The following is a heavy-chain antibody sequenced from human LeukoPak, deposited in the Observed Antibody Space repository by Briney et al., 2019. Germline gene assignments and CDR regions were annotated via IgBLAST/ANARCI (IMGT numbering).Heavy chain of an antibody. CDR3: ARDALAVAGTSDY. J-gene: IGHJ4*02. V-gene: IGHV4-39*02. CDR2: IYYSGST. CDR1: GGSISSSSYY. D-gene: IGHD6-19*01. Sequence: SETLSLTCTVSGGSISSSSYYWGWIRQPPGKGLEWIGSIYYSGSTYYNPSLKGRVTISVDTSKNQFSLKLSSVTAADTAVYYCARDALAVAGTSDYWGQGTLVTVSS.